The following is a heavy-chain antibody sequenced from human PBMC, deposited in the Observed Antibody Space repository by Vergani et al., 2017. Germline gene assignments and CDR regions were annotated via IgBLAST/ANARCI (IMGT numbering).Heavy chain of an antibody. D-gene: IGHD3-10*01. CDR2: ISGSGGSK. J-gene: IGHJ4*02. V-gene: IGHV3-23*01. Sequence: EVQLLESGGGLVQPGGSLRLSCAASGFTFSSYAMSWVRQAPGKGLAWVSAISGSGGSKYYADSVKGRFTISRDNSKNTLYLQMNSLRAEDTAVYYCAREPPFLFGEDYWGQGTLVTVSS. CDR1: GFTFSSYA. CDR3: AREPPFLFGEDY.